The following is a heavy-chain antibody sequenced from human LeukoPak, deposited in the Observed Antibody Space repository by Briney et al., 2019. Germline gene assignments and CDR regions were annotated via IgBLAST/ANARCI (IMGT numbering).Heavy chain of an antibody. D-gene: IGHD2-21*02. J-gene: IGHJ4*02. CDR3: AKDPSPYCGGDCYFDC. CDR1: GFTFSSYG. Sequence: GGSLRLSCAASGFTFSSYGMHWVRQAPGKGLEWVAVISYDGSNKYYADSVKGRFTISRDNSKNTLYLQMNSLRVEDTAIYYCAKDPSPYCGGDCYFDCWGQGTLVTVSS. V-gene: IGHV3-30*18. CDR2: ISYDGSNK.